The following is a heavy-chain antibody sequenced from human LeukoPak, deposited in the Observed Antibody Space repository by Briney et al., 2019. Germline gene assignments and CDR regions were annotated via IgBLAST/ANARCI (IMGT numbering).Heavy chain of an antibody. V-gene: IGHV3-23*01. CDR3: AKIVVPAAYCFYGMDV. J-gene: IGHJ6*02. CDR1: GFTFSRYY. Sequence: GGSLRLSCAASGFTFSRYYMSWVRQTPGKGLEWVSGISGNGVKTFYADSVKGRFTISRGNSKKTVDLQMNSLRVEDTAIFYCAKIVVPAAYCFYGMDVWGQGTTVTVSS. CDR2: ISGNGVKT. D-gene: IGHD2-2*01.